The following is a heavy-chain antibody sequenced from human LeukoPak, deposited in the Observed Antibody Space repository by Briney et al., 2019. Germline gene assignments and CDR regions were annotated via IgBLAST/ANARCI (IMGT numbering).Heavy chain of an antibody. V-gene: IGHV4-38-2*02. D-gene: IGHD3-3*01. CDR2: IYHSGST. J-gene: IGHJ4*02. CDR3: ARVGTTTTYYDFWSGYSNFDY. CDR1: GYSISSGYY. Sequence: PSETLSLTCTVSGYSISSGYYWGWIRQPPGKGLEWIGSIYHSGSTYYNPSLKSRVTISVDTSKNQFSLKLSSVTAADTDVYYCARVGTTTTYYDFWSGYSNFDYWGQGTLVTVSS.